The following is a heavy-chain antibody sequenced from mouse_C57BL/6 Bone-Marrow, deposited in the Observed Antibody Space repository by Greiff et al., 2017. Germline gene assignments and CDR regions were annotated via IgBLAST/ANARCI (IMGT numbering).Heavy chain of an antibody. V-gene: IGHV1-82*01. CDR1: GYAFSSSW. Sequence: VKLQESGPELVKPGASVKISCKASGYAFSSSWMNWVKQRPGKGLEWIGRIYPGDGDTNYNGKFKGKATLTADKSSSTAYMQLSSLTSEDSAVYFCARQLRFAYWGQGTLVTVSA. CDR2: IYPGDGDT. CDR3: ARQLRFAY. J-gene: IGHJ3*01. D-gene: IGHD3-2*02.